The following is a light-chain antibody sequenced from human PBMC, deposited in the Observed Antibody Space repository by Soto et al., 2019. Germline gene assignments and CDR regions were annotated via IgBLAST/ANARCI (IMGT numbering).Light chain of an antibody. J-gene: IGKJ3*01. CDR3: QQRSNWRGT. CDR1: QTISSC. CDR2: KAS. Sequence: DIQMTQSPSTLSGSVGDRVTITCRASQTISSCLAWYQQKPGKAPKLLIYKASTLKSGVPSRFSGSGSGTDFTLTIISLEPEDFAVYYCQQRSNWRGTFGPGTKVDIK. V-gene: IGKV1-5*03.